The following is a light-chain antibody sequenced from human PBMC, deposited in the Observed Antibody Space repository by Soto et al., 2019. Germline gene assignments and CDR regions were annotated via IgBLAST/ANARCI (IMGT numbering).Light chain of an antibody. V-gene: IGKV3-20*01. CDR1: QSVNNNY. Sequence: ESVLTQSPGTLSLSPGERATLSCRASQSVNNNYVAWYRQKPGQAPRLVIYGASSRATGIPDRFSGSGSGSDFTLTITRLEPEDFAVYYCQQYGSPPLTFGGGTKVEI. CDR2: GAS. J-gene: IGKJ4*01. CDR3: QQYGSPPLT.